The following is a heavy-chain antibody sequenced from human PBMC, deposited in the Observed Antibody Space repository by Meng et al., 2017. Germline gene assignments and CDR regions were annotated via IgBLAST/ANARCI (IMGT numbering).Heavy chain of an antibody. CDR2: IYWDDDK. V-gene: IGHV2-5*02. Sequence: TLKESGPTLVKPTQTLALTCTFSGFSLSTSGVGVGWIRQPPGKALEWLALIYWDDDKRYSPSLKSRLTITKDTSKNQVVLTMTNMDPVDTATYYCAHRRGDSREGWFDPWGQGTLVTVAS. D-gene: IGHD2-21*02. J-gene: IGHJ5*02. CDR1: GFSLSTSGVG. CDR3: AHRRGDSREGWFDP.